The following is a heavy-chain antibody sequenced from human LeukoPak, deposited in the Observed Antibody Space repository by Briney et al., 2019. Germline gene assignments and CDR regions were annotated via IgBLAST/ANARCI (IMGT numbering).Heavy chain of an antibody. D-gene: IGHD5-18*01. CDR3: ARGSSYGYITDY. Sequence: GGSLRLSCAASGFTFSSYSMNWVRQAPGKGLECVSSISSSSSHIYYADSVKGRFTISRDNAKNSLYLQMNSLRAEDTAVYYCARGSSYGYITDYWGQGTLVTVSS. V-gene: IGHV3-21*01. CDR2: ISSSSSHI. J-gene: IGHJ4*02. CDR1: GFTFSSYS.